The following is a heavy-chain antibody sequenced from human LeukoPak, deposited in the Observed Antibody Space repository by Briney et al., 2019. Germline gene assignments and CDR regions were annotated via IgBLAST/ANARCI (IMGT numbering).Heavy chain of an antibody. D-gene: IGHD3-3*02. CDR3: ARVRLADERAWAY. Sequence: ASVKVSCKASGYTFSYFYIHWVRQAPRQGLEYVGWITPKSGDTYSPQRFQGRVTMTRDASISTAYMELSSLRSDETAVYFCARVRLADERAWAYWGQGTLVTVSS. CDR1: GYTFSYFY. J-gene: IGHJ4*02. CDR2: ITPKSGDT. V-gene: IGHV1-2*02.